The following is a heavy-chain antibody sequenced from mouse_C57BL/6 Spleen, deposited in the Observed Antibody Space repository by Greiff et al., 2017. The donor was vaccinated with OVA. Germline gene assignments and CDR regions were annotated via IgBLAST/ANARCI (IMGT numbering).Heavy chain of an antibody. CDR2: IDPSDSYT. V-gene: IGHV1-59*01. J-gene: IGHJ4*01. CDR3: ARGPITTVVAGAMDY. D-gene: IGHD1-1*01. Sequence: QVQLQQPGAELVRPGTSVKLSCKASGYTFTSYWMHWVKQRPGQGLEWIGVIDPSDSYTNYNQKFKGKSTLTVDKSSSTAYMQLSSLTSEDSAVYYCARGPITTVVAGAMDYWGQGTSVTVSS. CDR1: GYTFTSYW.